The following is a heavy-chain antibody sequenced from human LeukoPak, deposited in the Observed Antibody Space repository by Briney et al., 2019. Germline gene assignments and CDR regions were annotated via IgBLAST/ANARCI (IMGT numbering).Heavy chain of an antibody. CDR1: GFTFCSYT. CDR3: ATRAVAGHQSGYYLDI. Sequence: PGGSLRLSSAPSGFTFCSYTGSWLRQAPGKGLEWVSAISGSGDSTYYADSVKGRFTVSRDNFKNTLYLQMNSLIAEGAAVYYCATRAVAGHQSGYYLDIWGERTLVTVSS. J-gene: IGHJ4*02. V-gene: IGHV3-23*01. CDR2: ISGSGDST. D-gene: IGHD6-19*01.